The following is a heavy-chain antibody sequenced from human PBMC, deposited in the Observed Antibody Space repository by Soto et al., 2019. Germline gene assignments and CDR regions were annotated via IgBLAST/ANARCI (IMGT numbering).Heavy chain of an antibody. V-gene: IGHV4-34*01. Sequence: QVQLVESGGGAVQPGRSLTLSCAASGFRFSAFGMHWVRQAPGKGLEWIGEVNHSGTTYYNPSLKTRVTISVHTPKNQFSLKMSSVTAADTAVYYCARGIGYCSSINCYSSRRLRFDSWGQGTLVTVSS. J-gene: IGHJ4*02. D-gene: IGHD2-2*01. CDR2: VNHSGTT. CDR3: ARGIGYCSSINCYSSRRLRFDS. CDR1: GFRFSAFG.